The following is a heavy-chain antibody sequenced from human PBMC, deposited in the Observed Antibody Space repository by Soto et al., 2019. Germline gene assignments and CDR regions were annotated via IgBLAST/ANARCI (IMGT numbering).Heavy chain of an antibody. V-gene: IGHV4-59*01. Sequence: PSETLSLTCTVSGGSISSYYWSWIRQPPGRGLEWIGYIYYSGSTNYNPSLTSRVTISVDTSKNQFSLKLSSVTAADTAVYYCARGPIVGATTGDFDYWGQGTMVTVSS. D-gene: IGHD1-26*01. CDR3: ARGPIVGATTGDFDY. CDR1: GGSISSYY. J-gene: IGHJ4*02. CDR2: IYYSGST.